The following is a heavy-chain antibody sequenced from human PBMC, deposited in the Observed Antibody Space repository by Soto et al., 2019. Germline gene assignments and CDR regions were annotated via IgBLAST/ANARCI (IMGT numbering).Heavy chain of an antibody. J-gene: IGHJ4*02. Sequence: PGGSLRLSCAASGFTFSNYAMNWVRQAPGKGLEWVSTISGSGGSTYYADSVKGRFTVSRDNSKNTMYLQMNTLRVEDTAVYYCAHRAFLEGFDYWGQGTLVTVSS. CDR2: ISGSGGST. CDR1: GFTFSNYA. V-gene: IGHV3-23*01. CDR3: AHRAFLEGFDY.